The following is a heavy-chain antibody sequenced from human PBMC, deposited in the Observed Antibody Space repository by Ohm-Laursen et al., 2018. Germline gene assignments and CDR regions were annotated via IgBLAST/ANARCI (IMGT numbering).Heavy chain of an antibody. CDR2: INPSGGST. CDR1: GYTFSDYY. J-gene: IGHJ6*02. Sequence: VSSVKVSCKASGYTFSDYYMHWVRQAPGQGLEWMGTINPSGGSTTYAQKFQGRVTMTSDTSTSTVYMELSSLRSEDTAVYYCAREGVSNGMDVWGQGTTVTVSS. D-gene: IGHD3-16*01. CDR3: AREGVSNGMDV. V-gene: IGHV1-46*01.